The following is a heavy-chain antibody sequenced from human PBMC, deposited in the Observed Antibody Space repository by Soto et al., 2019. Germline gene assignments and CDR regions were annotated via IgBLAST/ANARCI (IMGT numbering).Heavy chain of an antibody. J-gene: IGHJ6*02. D-gene: IGHD6-13*01. CDR3: ARGGYSSSLGYYYGMDV. Sequence: LRVSCAASGFTFSSYWMSWVRQAPGKGLEWVANIKQDGSEKYYVDSVKGRFTISRDNAKNSLYLQMNSLRAEDTAVYYCARGGYSSSLGYYYGMDVWGQGTTVTVSS. V-gene: IGHV3-7*03. CDR2: IKQDGSEK. CDR1: GFTFSSYW.